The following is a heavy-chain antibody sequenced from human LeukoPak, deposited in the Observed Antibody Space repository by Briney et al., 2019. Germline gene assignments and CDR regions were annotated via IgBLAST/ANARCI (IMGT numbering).Heavy chain of an antibody. CDR2: ISWNSGSI. CDR1: GFTFDDYA. V-gene: IGHV3-9*01. J-gene: IGHJ4*02. D-gene: IGHD3-10*01. CDR3: APSGSYYRNFDY. Sequence: PGRSLRLSCAASGFTFDDYAMHWVRQAPGKGLEWVSGISWNSGSIGYADSVKGRFTISRDNAKNSLYLQMNSLRAEDTALYYCAPSGSYYRNFDYWGQGTLVTVSS.